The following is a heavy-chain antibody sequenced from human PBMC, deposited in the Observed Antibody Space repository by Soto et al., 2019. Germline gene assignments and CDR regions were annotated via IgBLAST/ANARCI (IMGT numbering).Heavy chain of an antibody. CDR2: INSDGSST. CDR1: GFTFSSYW. CDR3: ARVPGSSWPLYYYFDY. Sequence: EVQLVESGGGLVQPGGSLRLSCAASGFTFSSYWMHWVRQAPGKGLVWVSRINSDGSSTSYADSVKGRFTISRDNAKNTLYLQMNSLRAEDTAVYYCARVPGSSWPLYYYFDYWGQGTLVTVSS. D-gene: IGHD6-13*01. V-gene: IGHV3-74*01. J-gene: IGHJ4*02.